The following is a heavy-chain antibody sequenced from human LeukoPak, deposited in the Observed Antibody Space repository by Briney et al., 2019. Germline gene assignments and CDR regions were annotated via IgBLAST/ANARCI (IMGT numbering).Heavy chain of an antibody. D-gene: IGHD1-20*01. V-gene: IGHV4-31*03. CDR3: ARDPRRDITGTTFDR. CDR2: VSYSGST. Sequence: SETLSLTCTLSGGSITSGRYYWAWIRQHPQRGLEWIGYVSYSGSTNYNSSLKSRLTISADTSKNQFYLRLTSVTAADTAVYYRARDPRRDITGTTFDRWGQGTLVTVSS. J-gene: IGHJ5*02. CDR1: GGSITSGRYY.